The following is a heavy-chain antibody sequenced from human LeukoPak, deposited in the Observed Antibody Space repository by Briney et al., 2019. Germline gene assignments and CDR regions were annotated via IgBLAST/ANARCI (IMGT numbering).Heavy chain of an antibody. CDR1: GYTLTELS. CDR2: FDPEDGET. D-gene: IGHD2-2*01. CDR3: ARDLSISSTSCPSH. J-gene: IGHJ4*02. Sequence: ASVKVSCKVSGYTLTELSMHWVRQAPGKGLEWMGGFDPEDGETIYAQKFQGRVTMTEDTSTDTAYMELSSLRSEDTAVYYCARDLSISSTSCPSHWGQGTLVTVSS. V-gene: IGHV1-24*01.